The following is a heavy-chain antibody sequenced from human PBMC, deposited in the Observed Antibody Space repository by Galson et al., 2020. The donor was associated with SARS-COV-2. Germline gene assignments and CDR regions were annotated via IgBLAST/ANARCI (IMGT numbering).Heavy chain of an antibody. D-gene: IGHD3-10*01. J-gene: IGHJ4*02. CDR3: ARAGGMVRLDY. CDR1: GFSFSVYD. CDR2: INRDTGNT. Sequence: GESLKISCKASGFSFSVYDMHWVRQAPGQGLEWMGWINRDTGNTRYSQNFQGRVTITRDMSASTVYMELSSLRFEDTAVYYCARAGGMVRLDYWGQGTLVTVSS. V-gene: IGHV1-3*01.